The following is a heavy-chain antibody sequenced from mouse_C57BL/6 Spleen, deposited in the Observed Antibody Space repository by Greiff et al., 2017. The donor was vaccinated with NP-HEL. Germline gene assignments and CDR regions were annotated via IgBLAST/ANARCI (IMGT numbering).Heavy chain of an antibody. CDR2: ISDGGSYT. J-gene: IGHJ4*01. V-gene: IGHV5-4*01. D-gene: IGHD2-1*01. Sequence: EVQLIESGGGLVKPGGSLKLSCAASGFTFSSYAMSWVRQTPEKRLEWVATISDGGSYTYYPDNVKGRFTISRDNAKNNLYLHMSHLTSEDTAMYDCARDGDGNYGAMDDWGKGTSVTVAS. CDR1: GFTFSSYA. CDR3: ARDGDGNYGAMDD.